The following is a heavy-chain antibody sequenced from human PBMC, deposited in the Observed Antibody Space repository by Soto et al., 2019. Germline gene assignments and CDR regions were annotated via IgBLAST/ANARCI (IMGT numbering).Heavy chain of an antibody. D-gene: IGHD2-15*01. J-gene: IGHJ6*02. CDR3: ARESRGCYSEKCYYYYGMDV. Sequence: PSETLSLTCAVSGGSISSGGYSWSWIRQPPGKGLERIGYIYHSGSTYYNPSLKSRVTISVDRSKNQFSLKLSSVTAADTAVYYCARESRGCYSEKCYYYYGMDVWGQGTTVTVS. CDR2: IYHSGST. V-gene: IGHV4-30-2*01. CDR1: GGSISSGGYS.